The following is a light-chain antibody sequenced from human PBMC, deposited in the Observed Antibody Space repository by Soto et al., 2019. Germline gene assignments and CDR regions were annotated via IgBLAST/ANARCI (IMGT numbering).Light chain of an antibody. CDR1: SSDVGGYND. CDR3: SSSGGSNNVHVV. Sequence: QSALTQPPSASGSPGQSVTISCTGTSSDVGGYNDVSWYQQHPGNAPKLMIYEVSKPPSVVPYRFSGSKSGNTAALRVSGLQAEDEADYYCSSSGGSNNVHVVFGGGTKLTVL. J-gene: IGLJ2*01. CDR2: EVS. V-gene: IGLV2-8*01.